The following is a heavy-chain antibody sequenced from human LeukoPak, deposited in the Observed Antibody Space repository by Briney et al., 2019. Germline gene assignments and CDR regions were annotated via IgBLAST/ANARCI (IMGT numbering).Heavy chain of an antibody. CDR3: ARDRGGFTYGEYYFDY. J-gene: IGHJ4*02. CDR2: INHSGST. V-gene: IGHV4-34*01. CDR1: GGSFSGYY. D-gene: IGHD2-15*01. Sequence: SETLSLTCAVYGGSFSGYYWSWIRQPPGKGLEWIGEINHSGSTNYNPSLKSRATISVDTSKSQFSLKLSSVTAADTAVYYCARDRGGFTYGEYYFDYWGQGSLVTVSS.